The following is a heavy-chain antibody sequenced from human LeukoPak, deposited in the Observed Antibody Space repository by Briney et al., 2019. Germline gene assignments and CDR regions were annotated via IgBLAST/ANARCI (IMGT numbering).Heavy chain of an antibody. Sequence: ASVKVSCKVSGYTLTELSMHWVRQAPGKGLEWMGGFDPEDGETIYAQKFQGRVTMTEDTSTDTAYMELSSLRSEDTAVYYCANGYYYGSGSYYKEAFDVWGQGTMVTVSS. CDR3: ANGYYYGSGSYYKEAFDV. CDR2: FDPEDGET. CDR1: GYTLTELS. D-gene: IGHD3-10*01. V-gene: IGHV1-24*01. J-gene: IGHJ3*01.